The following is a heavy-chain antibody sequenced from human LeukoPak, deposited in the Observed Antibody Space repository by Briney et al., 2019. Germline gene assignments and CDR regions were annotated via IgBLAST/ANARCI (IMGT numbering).Heavy chain of an antibody. V-gene: IGHV3-23*01. D-gene: IGHD6-25*01. CDR2: IGDSGGST. CDR1: GFTFSSYA. Sequence: GGSLRLSCAASGFTFSSYAMSWVRQAPGKGLEWVSAIGDSGGSTYSADSVKGRFTISRDNSMNTLYLHMSSLRPEDTAVYYCAKDNAAAAGNWNYYYGMDVWGQGTTVTVSS. CDR3: AKDNAAAAGNWNYYYGMDV. J-gene: IGHJ6*02.